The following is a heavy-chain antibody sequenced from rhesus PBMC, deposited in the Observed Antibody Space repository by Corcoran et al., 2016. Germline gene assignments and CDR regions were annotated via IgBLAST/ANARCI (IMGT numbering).Heavy chain of an antibody. J-gene: IGHJ2*01. Sequence: QVQLQESGPGLVKPSETLSLTCAVSGYSISSNYWNWIPQPPGKGMEWIGSLYGSGGSNYLNPSLKSRVTLSVDTSKNQFSLKLSSVTAADTAVYYCARDRGYSNFPYWYFDLWGPGTPITISS. CDR2: LYGSGGSN. V-gene: IGHV4S14*01. CDR3: ARDRGYSNFPYWYFDL. D-gene: IGHD4-23*01. CDR1: GYSISSNY.